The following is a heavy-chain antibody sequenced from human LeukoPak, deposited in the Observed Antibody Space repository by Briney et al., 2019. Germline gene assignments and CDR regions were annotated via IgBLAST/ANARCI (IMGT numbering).Heavy chain of an antibody. CDR3: ARRCSSTSCYAYYYYCGMDV. Sequence: GGSLRLSCAASGFTFSSYEMNWVRQAPGKGLEWVSYISSSGSTIYYADSVKGRLTISRDNAKNSLYLQMNSLRAEDTAVYYCARRCSSTSCYAYYYYCGMDVWGQGTTVTVSS. J-gene: IGHJ6*02. CDR2: ISSSGSTI. D-gene: IGHD2-2*01. V-gene: IGHV3-48*03. CDR1: GFTFSSYE.